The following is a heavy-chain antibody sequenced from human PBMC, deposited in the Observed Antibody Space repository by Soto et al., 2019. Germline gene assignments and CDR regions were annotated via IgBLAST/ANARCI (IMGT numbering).Heavy chain of an antibody. CDR1: GFIFSDYY. D-gene: IGHD1-26*01. Sequence: QVQLVESGGGLVKPEGSLRLSCAASGFIFSDYYMSWIRQAPGKGLEWVSYIRHSGDTIFYADSVKGRFTISRDNAKNTLTLHMYSLRVEDTAVYYCARAMASYDALDIWGQGTMVTVSS. CDR2: IRHSGDTI. V-gene: IGHV3-11*01. CDR3: ARAMASYDALDI. J-gene: IGHJ3*02.